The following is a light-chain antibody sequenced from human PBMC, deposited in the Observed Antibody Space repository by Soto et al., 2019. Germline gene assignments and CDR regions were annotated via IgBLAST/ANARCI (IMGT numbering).Light chain of an antibody. CDR1: QGIRND. CDR3: QHADSFPLIT. J-gene: IGKJ5*01. CDR2: AAS. V-gene: IGKV1-6*01. Sequence: AIHMTQSPSSLSASVGDRVTITCRASQGIRNDLGWYQQKPGKAPKLLIYAASSLQSGVPSRFSGSGSGTDFTLTISSLQPEDFATYYCQHADSFPLITFGQGTRLEI.